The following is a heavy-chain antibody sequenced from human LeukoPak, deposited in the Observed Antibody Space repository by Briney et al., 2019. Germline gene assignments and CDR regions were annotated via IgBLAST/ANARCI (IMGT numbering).Heavy chain of an antibody. CDR3: ARTYDFWSGYPSGPVDY. D-gene: IGHD3-3*01. Sequence: SGYYWGWIRQPPGKGVEWIGSIYHSGSTYYNPSLKGRVTISVDTSKNQFSLKLSSVTAADTAVYYCARTYDFWSGYPSGPVDYWGQGTLVTVSS. CDR1: SGYY. CDR2: IYHSGST. J-gene: IGHJ4*02. V-gene: IGHV4-38-2*01.